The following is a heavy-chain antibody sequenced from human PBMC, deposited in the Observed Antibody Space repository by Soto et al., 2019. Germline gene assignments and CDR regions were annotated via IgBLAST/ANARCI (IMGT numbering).Heavy chain of an antibody. D-gene: IGHD4-4*01. Sequence: EVQLLESGGGLVQPGGSLRLSCAASGFTFSNYAMSWVRQAPGKGLEWVSGISGSGITYYTDSVKGRFTISRDNSKTTLYLQMNSLGAEDTAVYYCAKERDRNSRYFDQWGQGTLVTVSS. CDR1: GFTFSNYA. J-gene: IGHJ4*02. V-gene: IGHV3-23*01. CDR2: ISGSGIT. CDR3: AKERDRNSRYFDQ.